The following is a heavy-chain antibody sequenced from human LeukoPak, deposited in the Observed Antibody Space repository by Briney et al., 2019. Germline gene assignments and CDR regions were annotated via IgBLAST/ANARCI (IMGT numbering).Heavy chain of an antibody. CDR1: GFTFRSYG. CDR3: ARDLKTSGWYGDFDY. Sequence: GGSLRLSCAASGFTFRSYGMHWVRQAPGKGLEWVTVISTDGKDKKYADSVKGRFTISRDNSKNTVYLEMNSLRAEDTAVYYCARDLKTSGWYGDFDYWGQGTLVTVSS. D-gene: IGHD6-19*01. CDR2: ISTDGKDK. V-gene: IGHV3-30*03. J-gene: IGHJ4*02.